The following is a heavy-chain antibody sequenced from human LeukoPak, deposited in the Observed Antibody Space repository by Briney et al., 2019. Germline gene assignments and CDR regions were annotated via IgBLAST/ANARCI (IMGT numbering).Heavy chain of an antibody. Sequence: PSETLSLTCAVSGGSISSSNWWSWVRQPPGKGLEWIGEIYHSGSTNYNPSLKSRVTISVDKSKNQFSLRLTSVTAADTAVYYCARQTGSGLFILPGGQGTLVTVSS. CDR3: ARQTGSGLFILP. V-gene: IGHV4-4*02. D-gene: IGHD3/OR15-3a*01. CDR1: GGSISSSNW. CDR2: IYHSGST. J-gene: IGHJ4*02.